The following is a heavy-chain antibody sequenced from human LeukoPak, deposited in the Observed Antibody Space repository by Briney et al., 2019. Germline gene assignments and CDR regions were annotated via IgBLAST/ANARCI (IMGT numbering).Heavy chain of an antibody. V-gene: IGHV1-24*01. J-gene: IGHJ3*02. CDR3: ATDYYYDSSRYPRSRAFDI. CDR2: FDPGDGET. D-gene: IGHD3-22*01. Sequence: ASVKVSCKVSGYTLTELSMHWVRQAPGKGLEWMGGFDPGDGETIYAQKFQGRVTMTEDTSTDTAYMELSSLRSEDTAVYYCATDYYYDSSRYPRSRAFDIWGQGTMVTVSS. CDR1: GYTLTELS.